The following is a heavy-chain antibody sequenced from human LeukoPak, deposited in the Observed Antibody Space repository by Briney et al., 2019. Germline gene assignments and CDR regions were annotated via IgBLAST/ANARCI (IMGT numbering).Heavy chain of an antibody. V-gene: IGHV3-23*01. Sequence: GGSLRLSCAASGFTFSSYTMSWIRQAPGKGLEWVSTITTSDGNTYYADSVKGRFTVSRDNSKSTLFLQMNSLRAEDTAVYYCAKDGGLWVSAHWGDSWGRGTLVTVSS. CDR1: GFTFSSYT. D-gene: IGHD7-27*01. CDR2: ITTSDGNT. J-gene: IGHJ4*02. CDR3: AKDGGLWVSAHWGDS.